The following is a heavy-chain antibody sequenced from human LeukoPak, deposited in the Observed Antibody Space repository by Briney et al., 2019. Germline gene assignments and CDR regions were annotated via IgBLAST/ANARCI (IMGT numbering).Heavy chain of an antibody. V-gene: IGHV1-2*02. J-gene: IGHJ6*03. CDR3: AREAKYSSSSQDYYYMDV. CDR1: GYTFTGYY. D-gene: IGHD6-6*01. Sequence: ASVKVSCKASGYTFTGYYMHWVRQAPGQGLEWMGWINPNSGGTNYAQKFQGRVTMTRVTSISTAYMELSRLRSDDTAVYYCAREAKYSSSSQDYYYMDVWGKGTTVTVSS. CDR2: INPNSGGT.